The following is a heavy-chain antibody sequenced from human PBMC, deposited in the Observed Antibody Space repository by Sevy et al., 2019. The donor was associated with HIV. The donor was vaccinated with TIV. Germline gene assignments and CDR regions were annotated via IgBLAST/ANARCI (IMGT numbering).Heavy chain of an antibody. V-gene: IGHV3-33*01. Sequence: GALRLSCAASGFTFSSYGMHWVRQAPGKGLEWVAVIWYDGSNKYYADSVKGRFTISRDNSKNKLYLQMNSLRAEDTAVYYCARYIHEYDYGDYIPDYYYGMDVWGQGTTVTVSS. D-gene: IGHD4-17*01. CDR2: IWYDGSNK. CDR3: ARYIHEYDYGDYIPDYYYGMDV. CDR1: GFTFSSYG. J-gene: IGHJ6*02.